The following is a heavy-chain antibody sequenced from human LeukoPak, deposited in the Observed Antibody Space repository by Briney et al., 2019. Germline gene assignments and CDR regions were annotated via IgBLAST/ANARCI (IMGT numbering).Heavy chain of an antibody. CDR1: GFTFSSYA. J-gene: IGHJ4*02. CDR2: ISGSGGST. Sequence: PGGSLRLSCAASGFTFSSYAMSWVRQAPGKGLEWVSAISGSGGSTYYADSVKGRFTISRDNSKNTLYLQMNSLRAEDTAVYYCAKARKFRLVATIGGVFDYWGQGTLVTVSS. CDR3: AKARKFRLVATIGGVFDY. D-gene: IGHD5-12*01. V-gene: IGHV3-23*01.